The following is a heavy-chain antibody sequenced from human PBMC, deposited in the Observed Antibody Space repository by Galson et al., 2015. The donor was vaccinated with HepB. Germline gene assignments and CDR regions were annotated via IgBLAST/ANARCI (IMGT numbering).Heavy chain of an antibody. CDR2: IYWDDDN. V-gene: IGHV2-5*02. Sequence: PALVKPTQALTLTCTFSVFSLSTSGVGVGWIRQPPGQALEWLALIYWDDDNRYSPSLMSRLTITKDTSKNQVVLTMTNMDPVDTATYFCARTIPSTVTVSPFDYWGQGILVTVSS. D-gene: IGHD4-17*01. J-gene: IGHJ4*02. CDR3: ARTIPSTVTVSPFDY. CDR1: VFSLSTSGVG.